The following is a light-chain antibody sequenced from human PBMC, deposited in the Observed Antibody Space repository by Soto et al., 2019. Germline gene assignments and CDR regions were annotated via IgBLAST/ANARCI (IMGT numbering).Light chain of an antibody. CDR2: DVT. Sequence: HSALTQPASVSGSPGQSITISCTGTSRDVGGYNYVSWYQHYPDKAPKLIIYDVTSRPSGVSDRFSGSKSGNTASLTISGLQPEDEAHYYCSSFTLSTYVFGSGTKVTVL. CDR3: SSFTLSTYV. CDR1: SRDVGGYNY. V-gene: IGLV2-14*01. J-gene: IGLJ1*01.